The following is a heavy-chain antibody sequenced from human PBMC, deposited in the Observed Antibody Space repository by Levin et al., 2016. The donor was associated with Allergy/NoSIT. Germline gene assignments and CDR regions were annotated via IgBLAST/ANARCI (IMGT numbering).Heavy chain of an antibody. J-gene: IGHJ4*02. Sequence: WIRQPPGKGLEWVSVISASATSTYYADSVKGRFTISRDTSKNTLYLQVNSLRAEDTAVYYCVRGFMTTMTKFDYWGQGTLVTVSS. CDR3: VRGFMTTMTKFDY. CDR2: ISASATST. D-gene: IGHD4-17*01. V-gene: IGHV3-23*01.